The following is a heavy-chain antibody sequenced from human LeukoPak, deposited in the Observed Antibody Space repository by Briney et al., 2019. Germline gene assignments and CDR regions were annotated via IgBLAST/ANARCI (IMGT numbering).Heavy chain of an antibody. CDR3: AKDRSRYSYGLNDY. Sequence: GGSLRLSCAASGFTFINYAMTWVRQAPGKGLEWVSAISSSGDSTFNADSVKGRFTISRDNSKNTLYLQMNSLRAEDTAVYYCAKDRSRYSYGLNDYWGQGTLVTASS. V-gene: IGHV3-23*01. CDR1: GFTFINYA. D-gene: IGHD5-18*01. J-gene: IGHJ4*02. CDR2: ISSSGDST.